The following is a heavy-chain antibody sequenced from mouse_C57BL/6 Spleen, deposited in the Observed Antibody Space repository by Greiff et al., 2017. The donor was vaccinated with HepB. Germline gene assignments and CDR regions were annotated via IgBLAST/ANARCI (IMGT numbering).Heavy chain of an antibody. CDR2: IDPSDSYT. CDR3: ARSDYYGSSGF. D-gene: IGHD1-1*01. J-gene: IGHJ3*01. CDR1: GYTFTSYW. Sequence: VQLQQSGAELVRPGTSVKLSCKASGYTFTSYWMHWVKQRPGQGLEWIGVIDPSDSYTNYNQKFKGKATMTVDTSSSTAYMQLSSLTSEDSAVYYCARSDYYGSSGFWGQGTLVTVSA. V-gene: IGHV1-59*01.